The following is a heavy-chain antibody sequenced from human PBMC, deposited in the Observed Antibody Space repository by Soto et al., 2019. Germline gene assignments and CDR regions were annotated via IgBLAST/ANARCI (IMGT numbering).Heavy chain of an antibody. CDR2: IWYDGSNK. CDR3: ARDYDSGYDIGALGY. J-gene: IGHJ4*02. Sequence: GGSLRLSCAASGFTFSSYGMHWVRQAPGKGLEWVAVIWYDGSNKYYADSVKGRFTISRDNSKNTLYLQMNSLRAEDTAVYYCARDYDSGYDIGALGYWGQGTLVTVSS. D-gene: IGHD5-12*01. CDR1: GFTFSSYG. V-gene: IGHV3-33*01.